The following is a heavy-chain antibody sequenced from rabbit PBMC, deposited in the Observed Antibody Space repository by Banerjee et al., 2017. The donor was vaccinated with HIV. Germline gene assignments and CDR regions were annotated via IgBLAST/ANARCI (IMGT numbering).Heavy chain of an antibody. CDR3: ARDNGSSSGYDFNF. V-gene: IGHV1S43*01. D-gene: IGHD1-1*01. J-gene: IGHJ4*01. CDR1: GIDFSNHYY. CDR2: IVTSTGST. Sequence: QQQLEESGGGLVKPGGTLTLTCKASGIDFSNHYYMCWVRQAPGKGLELIACIVTSTGSTWYASWAKGRFTISKTSSTTVTLQMTSLTAADTATYFCARDNGSSSGYDFNFWGPGTLVT.